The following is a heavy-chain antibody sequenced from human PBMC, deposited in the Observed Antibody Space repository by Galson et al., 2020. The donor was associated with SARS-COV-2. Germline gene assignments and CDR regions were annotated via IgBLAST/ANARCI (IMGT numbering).Heavy chain of an antibody. CDR1: GFTFSNFG. CDR2: ISTDGNNK. V-gene: IGHV3-30*03. Sequence: GESRKISCAASGFTFSNFGMHWVRQAPGKGLEWVAVISTDGNNKYDADSVKGRFTISRDNSDNTLYLQMNSLRPEDTAVYFCARAGYSSTWTLGDAFDVWGQGTLVTVSS. J-gene: IGHJ3*01. CDR3: ARAGYSSTWTLGDAFDV. D-gene: IGHD3-16*02.